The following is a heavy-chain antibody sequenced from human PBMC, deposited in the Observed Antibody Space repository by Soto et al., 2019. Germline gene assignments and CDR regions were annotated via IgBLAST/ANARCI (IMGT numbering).Heavy chain of an antibody. D-gene: IGHD3-3*01. J-gene: IGHJ2*01. CDR3: AKDGTTYYDFWSGYWYFDL. V-gene: IGHV3-23*01. CDR1: GFTFSSYA. CDR2: ISGSGGST. Sequence: GGSLRLSCAASGFTFSSYAMSWVRQAPGKGLEWVSAISGSGGSTYYADSVKGRFTISRDNSKNTLYLQMNSRRAEDTAVYYCAKDGTTYYDFWSGYWYFDLWGRGTLVTVSS.